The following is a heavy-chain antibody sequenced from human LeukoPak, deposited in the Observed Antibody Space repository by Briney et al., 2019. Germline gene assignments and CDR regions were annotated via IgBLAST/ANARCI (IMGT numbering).Heavy chain of an antibody. CDR3: ARVRRGTPPRTVYFNY. J-gene: IGHJ4*02. V-gene: IGHV4-31*03. Sequence: SETLSLTCTVSGGSISSGGYYWSWIRQHPGKGLEWIGYIYYSGSTYYNPSLKSRVTISVDTSKNQFSLKLSSVTAADTAGYSCARVRRGTPPRTVYFNYWGRGTLVTVSS. D-gene: IGHD4-11*01. CDR1: GGSISSGGYY. CDR2: IYYSGST.